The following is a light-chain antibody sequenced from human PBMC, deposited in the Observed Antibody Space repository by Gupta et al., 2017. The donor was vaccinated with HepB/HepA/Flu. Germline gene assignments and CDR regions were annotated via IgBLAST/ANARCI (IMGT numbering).Light chain of an antibody. Sequence: QIPHSPSPLSASVGDRVTITCQARQDIGNHLNWYQQKPGKAPKHLIYDASNLEAGVPSRFSGSGSGTEFTFTISSLQPEDLATYYCEKYDDFYSLTFGGGTKVRSN. CDR3: EKYDDFYSLT. CDR2: DAS. J-gene: IGKJ4*01. V-gene: IGKV1-33*01. CDR1: QDIGNH.